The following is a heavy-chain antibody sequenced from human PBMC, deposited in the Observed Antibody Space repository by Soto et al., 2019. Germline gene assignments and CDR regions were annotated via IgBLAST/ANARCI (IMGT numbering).Heavy chain of an antibody. CDR2: IYYSGST. D-gene: IGHD6-25*01. CDR3: ARATARQRLDWCDP. CDR1: GGSISSGGYY. Sequence: QVQLQESGPGLVKPSQTLSLTCTVSGGSISSGGYYWSWLRQHPGKGLEWIGYIYYSGSTYYNPSLKSRVTISVDTSKNQFSLKLSSVTAADTAVYYCARATARQRLDWCDPWGQGTLVTVSS. J-gene: IGHJ5*02. V-gene: IGHV4-31*03.